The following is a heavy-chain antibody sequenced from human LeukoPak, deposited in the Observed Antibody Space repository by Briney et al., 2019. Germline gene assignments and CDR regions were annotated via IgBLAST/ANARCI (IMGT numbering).Heavy chain of an antibody. D-gene: IGHD6-19*01. CDR1: GGTFSSYA. V-gene: IGHV1-69*13. J-gene: IGHJ4*02. Sequence: ASVKASCKASGGTFSSYAISWVRQAPGQGLEWMGGIIPIFGTANYAQKFQGRVTITADESTSTAYMELSSLRSEDTAVYYCARDSRAYSSGWSSDYWGQGTLVTVSS. CDR3: ARDSRAYSSGWSSDY. CDR2: IIPIFGTA.